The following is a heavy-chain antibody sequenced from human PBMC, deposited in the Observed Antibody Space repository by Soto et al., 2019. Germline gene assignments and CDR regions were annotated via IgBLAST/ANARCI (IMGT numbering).Heavy chain of an antibody. CDR3: ANDGGGGRNYYYTMDV. Sequence: PGGSLRLSCAASGFTFSSQAMSWVRQAPGKGLELVSGISGSGGTTYYADSVKGRFTISRDNSKNTLYLQMNSLRAEDTAVYYCANDGGGGRNYYYTMDVWGQGTTVTVSS. V-gene: IGHV3-23*01. CDR1: GFTFSSQA. CDR2: ISGSGGTT. J-gene: IGHJ6*02. D-gene: IGHD2-15*01.